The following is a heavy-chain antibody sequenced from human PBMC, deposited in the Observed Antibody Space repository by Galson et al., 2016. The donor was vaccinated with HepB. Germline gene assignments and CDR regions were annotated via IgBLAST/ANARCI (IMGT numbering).Heavy chain of an antibody. Sequence: SLRLSCAASGFTFDDYAMHWVRRTPGKGLEWVSGISWNSGIIGYADSVKGRFTISRDPAKSSLYLQMNSLRPEDTALYYCAKAGKPCGVHTCYLYYYYGMDVWGRGTTVTVSS. V-gene: IGHV3-9*01. D-gene: IGHD2-2*01. J-gene: IGHJ6*02. CDR1: GFTFDDYA. CDR2: ISWNSGII. CDR3: AKAGKPCGVHTCYLYYYYGMDV.